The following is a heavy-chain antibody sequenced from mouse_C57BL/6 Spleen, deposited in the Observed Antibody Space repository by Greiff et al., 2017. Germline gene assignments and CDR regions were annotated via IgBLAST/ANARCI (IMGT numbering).Heavy chain of an antibody. CDR1: GYTFTSYW. CDR3: ARGPLLYYFDY. V-gene: IGHV1-64*01. CDR2: IHPNSGST. D-gene: IGHD1-1*01. J-gene: IGHJ2*01. Sequence: QVQLQQSGAELVKPGASVKLSCKASGYTFTSYWMHWVKQRPGQGLEWIGMIHPNSGSTNYNEKFKSKATLTVDKSSSTAYMQLSSLTSEDSAVYYCARGPLLYYFDYWGQGTTLTVSS.